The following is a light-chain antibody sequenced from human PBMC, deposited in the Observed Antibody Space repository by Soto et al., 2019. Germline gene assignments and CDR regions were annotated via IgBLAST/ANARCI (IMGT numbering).Light chain of an antibody. CDR1: QSVSSY. CDR2: GAS. CDR3: QQRSNWL. Sequence: EIVLTQSPATLSLSPGERATLSCRASQSVSSYLAWYQQKPGQAPRLLIYGASNRATGIPARFSGSASGTDFTLTISSLEPEDFAVYYCQQRSNWLFGQGTRLEIK. J-gene: IGKJ5*01. V-gene: IGKV3-11*01.